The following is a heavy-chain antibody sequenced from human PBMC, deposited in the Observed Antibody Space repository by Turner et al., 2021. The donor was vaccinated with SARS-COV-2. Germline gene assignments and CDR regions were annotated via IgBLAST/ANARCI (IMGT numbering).Heavy chain of an antibody. V-gene: IGHV4-39*01. J-gene: IGHJ4*02. CDR2: VYDTGST. CDR1: GGSISGRVHQ. Sequence: QLRMQESGLGLVKPSETLSLTCTVPGGSISGRVHQWGWIRPPPGKGLEWIGSVYDTGSTYSNPSLKSRVTISVDTSVNQFSLKLTYVTAADTAVYYCASPDYDETSGSRFSFAFWGQGSLVTVSS. CDR3: ASPDYDETSGSRFSFAF. D-gene: IGHD3-16*01.